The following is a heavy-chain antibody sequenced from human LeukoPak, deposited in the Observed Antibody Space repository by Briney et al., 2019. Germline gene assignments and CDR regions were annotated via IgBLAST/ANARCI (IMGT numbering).Heavy chain of an antibody. CDR3: ARVFSHGNYAEEFDP. J-gene: IGHJ5*02. CDR2: IYYSGST. Sequence: SETLSLTCTVSGGSISSSSYYWGWIRQPPGKGLEWIGSIYYSGSTYYNPSLKSRVTISVDTSKNQFSLKLSPVTAADTAVYYCARVFSHGNYAEEFDPWGQGTLVTVSS. V-gene: IGHV4-39*07. CDR1: GGSISSSSYY. D-gene: IGHD4-17*01.